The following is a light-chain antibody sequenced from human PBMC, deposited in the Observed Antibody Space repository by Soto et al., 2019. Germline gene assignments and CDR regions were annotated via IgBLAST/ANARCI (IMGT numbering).Light chain of an antibody. Sequence: QSALTQPASVSGSPGQSITISCTGTSSDVGGYNYVSWYQQHPGKAPKLMIYDVSNRPSGVSNRFSGSKSGNTASLTISGLQAEDEADYYCSSYTSSSTYDFGTGTKVTAL. J-gene: IGLJ1*01. CDR3: SSYTSSSTYD. V-gene: IGLV2-14*01. CDR2: DVS. CDR1: SSDVGGYNY.